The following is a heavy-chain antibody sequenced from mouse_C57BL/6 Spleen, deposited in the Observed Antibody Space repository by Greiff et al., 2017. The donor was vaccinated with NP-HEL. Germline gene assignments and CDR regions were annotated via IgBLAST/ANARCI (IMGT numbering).Heavy chain of an antibody. Sequence: VQLQQPGAELVKPGASVKLSCKASGYTFTSYWMHWVKQRPGQGLEWIGMIHPNSGSTNYNEKFKSKATLTVDKSSSTAYMQLSSLTSEDSAVYYCARGAYYSNYVDYWGQGPSVTVSS. CDR1: GYTFTSYW. CDR3: ARGAYYSNYVDY. J-gene: IGHJ4*01. CDR2: IHPNSGST. D-gene: IGHD2-5*01. V-gene: IGHV1-64*01.